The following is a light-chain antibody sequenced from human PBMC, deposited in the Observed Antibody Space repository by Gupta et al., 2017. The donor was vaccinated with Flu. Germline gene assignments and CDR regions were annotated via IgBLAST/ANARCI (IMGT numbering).Light chain of an antibody. CDR2: SNN. J-gene: IGLJ2*01. CDR3: EEWDDSINGGL. Sequence: QSVLTQPPSASGTPGQRVTISCSGSSSNIGSNTVNWYQQLPGTAPKLLIYSNNQRPSGVPDRFSGSKSGTSASLAIRGLHSEDEAEYYCEEWDDSINGGLFGGGTKLTVL. V-gene: IGLV1-44*01. CDR1: SSNIGSNT.